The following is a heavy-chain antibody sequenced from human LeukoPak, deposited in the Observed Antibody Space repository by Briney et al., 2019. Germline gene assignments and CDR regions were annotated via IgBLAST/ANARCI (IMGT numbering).Heavy chain of an antibody. CDR2: INSDESST. Sequence: GSLRLSCAASGFTFNSYWMHWVRQAPGKGLVWVSRINSDESSTSYADSVKGRFIISRDNAKNTLYLQMNSLRAEDTAVYYCAELGITMIGGVWGKGTTVTISS. D-gene: IGHD3-10*02. V-gene: IGHV3-74*01. CDR3: AELGITMIGGV. CDR1: GFTFNSYW. J-gene: IGHJ6*04.